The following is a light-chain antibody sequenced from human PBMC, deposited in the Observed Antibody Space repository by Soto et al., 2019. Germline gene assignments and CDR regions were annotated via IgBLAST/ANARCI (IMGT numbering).Light chain of an antibody. CDR1: SSDVGGYNY. Sequence: QSALTQPPSASGSFGQSVTISCTGTSSDVGGYNYVSWHQQHPGKAPKVMIYEVTTRPPGVPDRFSGSKSGNTASLTVSGLQAEDEADYYCSSFAGGGNPVLLGGGTKLTVL. J-gene: IGLJ2*01. CDR2: EVT. V-gene: IGLV2-8*01. CDR3: SSFAGGGNPVL.